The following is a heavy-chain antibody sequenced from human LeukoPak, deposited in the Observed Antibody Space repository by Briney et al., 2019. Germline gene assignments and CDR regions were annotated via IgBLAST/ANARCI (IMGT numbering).Heavy chain of an antibody. J-gene: IGHJ4*02. CDR1: GFTFSSYW. CDR3: ARAPGSGRLGVYFDY. D-gene: IGHD3-10*01. Sequence: GGSLRLSCAASGFTFSSYWMHRVRQAPGKGLVWVSRINSDGSSTSYADSVKGRFTISRDNAKNTLYLRMNSLRAEDTAVYYCARAPGSGRLGVYFDYWGQGTLVTVSS. V-gene: IGHV3-74*01. CDR2: INSDGSST.